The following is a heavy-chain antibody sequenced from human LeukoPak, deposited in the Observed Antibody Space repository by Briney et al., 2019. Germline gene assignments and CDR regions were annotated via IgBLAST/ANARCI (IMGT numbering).Heavy chain of an antibody. Sequence: GGSLRLSCAASGFTFSSYSMNWVRQAPGKGLEWVSSISSSSSYINYADSVKGRFTISRDNAKNSLYLQMNSLRAEDTAVYYCARDTLHNIAAAATFDYWGQGTLVTVSS. V-gene: IGHV3-21*01. CDR3: ARDTLHNIAAAATFDY. D-gene: IGHD6-13*01. CDR1: GFTFSSYS. J-gene: IGHJ4*02. CDR2: ISSSSSYI.